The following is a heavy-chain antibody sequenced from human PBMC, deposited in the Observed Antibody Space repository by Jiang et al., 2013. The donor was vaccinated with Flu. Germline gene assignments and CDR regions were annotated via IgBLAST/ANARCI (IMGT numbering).Heavy chain of an antibody. Sequence: GLVKPSETLSLTCSVSGGSISGSYWTWIRQPPGKGLEWIGYIYPSGNSDYSPSLKSRVTMSLDTSKNQFSLKLTSVTAADTAVYYCARDATRLQYWGQGILVTVSS. CDR1: GGSISGSY. CDR3: ARDATRLQY. D-gene: IGHD2-15*01. CDR2: IYPSGNS. V-gene: IGHV4-59*01. J-gene: IGHJ4*02.